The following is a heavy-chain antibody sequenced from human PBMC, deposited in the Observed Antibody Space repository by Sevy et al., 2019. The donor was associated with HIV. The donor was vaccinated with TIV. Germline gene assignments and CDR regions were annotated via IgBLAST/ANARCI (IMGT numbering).Heavy chain of an antibody. V-gene: IGHV3-23*01. D-gene: IGHD2-21*02. J-gene: IGHJ1*01. Sequence: GGSLRLSCAASRFSFSSYAMSWVRQAPGKGLEWVSSITGSGGTIYYGDSVKGRFTISRDNSKNTLYLQMNSLRAEDTAVYYCAKDGLYGGDFEYFQDWGQGTLVTVSS. CDR3: AKDGLYGGDFEYFQD. CDR1: RFSFSSYA. CDR2: ITGSGGTI.